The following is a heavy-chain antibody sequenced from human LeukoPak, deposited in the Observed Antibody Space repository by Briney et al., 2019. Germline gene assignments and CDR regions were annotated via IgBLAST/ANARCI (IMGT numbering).Heavy chain of an antibody. CDR2: IYHSGST. Sequence: PSETLSLTCAVSGYSIISGYYWGWIRQPPGKGLEWIGSIYHSGSTYYNPSLKSRVTLSVDTSKNQFSLKLSSVTAADTAVYYCVRDYYDSSGYLFDYWGQGTLVTVSS. D-gene: IGHD3-22*01. J-gene: IGHJ4*02. V-gene: IGHV4-38-2*02. CDR3: VRDYYDSSGYLFDY. CDR1: GYSIISGYY.